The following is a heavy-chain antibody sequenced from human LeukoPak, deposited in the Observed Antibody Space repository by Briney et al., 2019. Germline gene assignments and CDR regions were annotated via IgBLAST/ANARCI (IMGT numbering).Heavy chain of an antibody. CDR3: ARDPLGTRPGFDY. V-gene: IGHV3-30*03. CDR1: GFTFSNYW. Sequence: GGSLRLSCAASGFTFSNYWMHWVRQAPGKGLEWVAVISYDGSNKYYADSVKGRFTISRDNSKNTLYLQMNSLRAEDTAVYYCARDPLGTRPGFDYWGQGTLVTVSS. CDR2: ISYDGSNK. J-gene: IGHJ4*02. D-gene: IGHD1-1*01.